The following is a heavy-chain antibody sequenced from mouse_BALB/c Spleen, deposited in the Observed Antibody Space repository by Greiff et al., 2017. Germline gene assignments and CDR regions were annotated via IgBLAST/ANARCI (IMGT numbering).Heavy chain of an antibody. J-gene: IGHJ2*01. Sequence: VQLQQSGAELARPGASVKLSCKASGYTFTSYWMQWVKQRPGQGLEWIGAIYPGDGDTRYTQKFKGKATLTADKSSSTAYMQLSSLASEDSAVYYCARDYGSEYYFDYWGQGTTLTVSS. D-gene: IGHD1-1*01. CDR2: IYPGDGDT. V-gene: IGHV1-87*01. CDR3: ARDYGSEYYFDY. CDR1: GYTFTSYW.